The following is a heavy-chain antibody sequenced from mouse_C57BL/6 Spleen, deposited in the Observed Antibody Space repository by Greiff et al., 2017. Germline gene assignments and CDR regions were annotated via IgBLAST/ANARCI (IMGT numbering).Heavy chain of an antibody. CDR3: ARTHYYDYAMDY. D-gene: IGHD1-2*01. V-gene: IGHV1-61*01. J-gene: IGHJ4*01. Sequence: QVQLQQSGAELVRPGSSVKLSCKASGYTFTSYWMDWVKQRPGQGLEWIGNIYPSDSETHYNQKFKDKATLTVDKSSSTAYMQLSSLTSEDSAVYYCARTHYYDYAMDYWGQGTSVTVSS. CDR1: GYTFTSYW. CDR2: IYPSDSET.